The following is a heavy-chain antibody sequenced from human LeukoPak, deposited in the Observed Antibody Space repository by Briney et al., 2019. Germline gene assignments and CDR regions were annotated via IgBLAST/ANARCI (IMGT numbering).Heavy chain of an antibody. J-gene: IGHJ6*03. D-gene: IGHD3-10*01. CDR3: ARERQTGTFYYYYMDV. Sequence: GGSLRLSCAASGFTFSSYSMNWVRQAPGKGLEWVSSISSSSSYIYYADSVKGRFTISRDNSKNSLYLQMNSLRAEDTAVYYCARERQTGTFYYYYMDVWGEGTTVTVSS. CDR1: GFTFSSYS. CDR2: ISSSSSYI. V-gene: IGHV3-21*01.